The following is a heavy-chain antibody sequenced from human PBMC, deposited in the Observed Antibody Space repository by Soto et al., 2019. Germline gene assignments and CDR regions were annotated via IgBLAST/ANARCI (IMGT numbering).Heavy chain of an antibody. Sequence: GGSLRLSCAASGFTFSSYGMHWVRQAPGKGLEWVAVISYDGSNKYYADSVKGRFTISRDNSKNTLYLQMNSLRAEDTAVYYCAKEVSPHPIDYYYYYMDVWGKGTTVTVSS. CDR1: GFTFSSYG. CDR3: AKEVSPHPIDYYYYYMDV. V-gene: IGHV3-30*18. CDR2: ISYDGSNK. J-gene: IGHJ6*03.